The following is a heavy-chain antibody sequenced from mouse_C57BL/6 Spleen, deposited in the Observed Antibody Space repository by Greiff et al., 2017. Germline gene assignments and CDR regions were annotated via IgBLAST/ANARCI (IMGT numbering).Heavy chain of an antibody. V-gene: IGHV1-69*01. J-gene: IGHJ1*03. D-gene: IGHD1-1*01. Sequence: VKLMESGAELVMPGASVKLSCKASGYTFTSYWMHWVKQRPGQGLEWIGEIDPSDSYTNYNQKFKGKSTLTVDKSSSTAYMQLSSLTSEDSAVYYCARCTTVVDWYFDVWGTGTTVTVSS. CDR2: IDPSDSYT. CDR3: ARCTTVVDWYFDV. CDR1: GYTFTSYW.